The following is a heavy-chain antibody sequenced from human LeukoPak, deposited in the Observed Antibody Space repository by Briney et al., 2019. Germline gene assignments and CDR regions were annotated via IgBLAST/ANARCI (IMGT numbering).Heavy chain of an antibody. CDR3: ARYAQDSNGWDYFDY. Sequence: ATVKVSCKASGYTFITYGISWVRQAPGQGLEWMGWISVYNGDAKYPQKFQGRVTMSTDTSTGTAYMELRSLRSDDTAVYYCARYAQDSNGWDYFDYWGQGTLVTVSS. CDR1: GYTFITYG. V-gene: IGHV1-18*01. D-gene: IGHD6-19*01. J-gene: IGHJ4*02. CDR2: ISVYNGDA.